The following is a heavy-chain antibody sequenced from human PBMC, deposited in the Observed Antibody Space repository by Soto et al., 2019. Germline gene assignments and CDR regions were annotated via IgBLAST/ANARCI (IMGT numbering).Heavy chain of an antibody. Sequence: PGGSLRLSCAASGFTFSSYGMHWVRQAPGKGLEWVAVISYDGSNKYYADSVKGRFTISRDNSKNTLYLQMNSLRAEDTAVYYCARVPAYCRRYSCVGNNWFDPWGQGTLVTVSS. CDR2: ISYDGSNK. D-gene: IGHD3-16*02. J-gene: IGHJ5*02. CDR1: GFTFSSYG. V-gene: IGHV3-30*03. CDR3: ARVPAYCRRYSCVGNNWFDP.